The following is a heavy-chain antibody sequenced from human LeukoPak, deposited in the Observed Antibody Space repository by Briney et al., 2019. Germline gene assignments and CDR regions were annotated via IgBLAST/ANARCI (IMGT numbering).Heavy chain of an antibody. CDR2: ISSSSSYI. D-gene: IGHD1-26*01. Sequence: GGSLRLSCAASGFTFSSYNMNWVRQAPGKGLEWVSSISSSSSYIYYADSVKGRFAISRDNAKNSLYLQMISLRAEDTAVYYCARDLSVGAKPDLGFDYWGQRTLVTVSS. J-gene: IGHJ4*02. V-gene: IGHV3-21*01. CDR3: ARDLSVGAKPDLGFDY. CDR1: GFTFSSYN.